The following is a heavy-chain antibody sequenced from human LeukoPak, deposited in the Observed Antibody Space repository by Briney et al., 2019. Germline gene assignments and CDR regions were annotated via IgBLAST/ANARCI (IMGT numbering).Heavy chain of an antibody. D-gene: IGHD6-19*01. V-gene: IGHV1-2*02. J-gene: IGHJ5*02. CDR2: INPTSFGT. CDR3: ARFRGSGWYSFDL. Sequence: VASVKVSCKASGYTFTGYYIHWVRQAPGQGLEWMGWINPTSFGTKYEQKLQGRVTMTRDTSINTDYMELSDLRSDDTAVYYCARFRGSGWYSFDLWGQGTLVTVSS. CDR1: GYTFTGYY.